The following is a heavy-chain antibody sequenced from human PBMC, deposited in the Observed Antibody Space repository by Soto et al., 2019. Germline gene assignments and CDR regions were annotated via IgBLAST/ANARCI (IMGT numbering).Heavy chain of an antibody. CDR3: ARFESGYSGYGYYYYGMDV. J-gene: IGHJ6*02. V-gene: IGHV5-51*01. D-gene: IGHD5-12*01. CDR2: IYPGDSDT. CDR1: GYSFTSYW. Sequence: SLKISCKGSGYSFTSYWIGWVRQMPGKGLEWMGIIYPGDSDTRYSPSFQGQVTISADKSISTAYLQWSSLKASDTAMYYCARFESGYSGYGYYYYGMDVWGQGTTVTVSS.